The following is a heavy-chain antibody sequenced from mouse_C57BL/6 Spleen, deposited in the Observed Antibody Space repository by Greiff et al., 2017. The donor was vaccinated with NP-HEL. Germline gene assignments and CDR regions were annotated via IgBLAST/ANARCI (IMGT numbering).Heavy chain of an antibody. V-gene: IGHV1-82*01. CDR2: IYPGDGDT. CDR1: GYAFSSSW. CDR3: ATLRRDAMDY. J-gene: IGHJ4*01. Sequence: QVQLQQSGPELVKPGASVKISCKASGYAFSSSWMNWVKQRPGKGLEWIGRIYPGDGDTNYNGKFKGTATLTADKSSSTAYMQLSSLTSEDSAVYFCATLRRDAMDYWGQGTSVTVSS. D-gene: IGHD2-12*01.